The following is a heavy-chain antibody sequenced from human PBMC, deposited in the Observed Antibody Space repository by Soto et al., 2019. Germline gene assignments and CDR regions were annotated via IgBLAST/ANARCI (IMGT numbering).Heavy chain of an antibody. D-gene: IGHD3-22*01. CDR3: AKDYGRWYYDSSGYFDY. CDR1: GFTFSSYA. CDR2: ISGSGGST. V-gene: IGHV3-23*01. J-gene: IGHJ4*02. Sequence: AGGSLRLSCAASGFTFSSYAMSWVRQAPGKGLEWVSAISGSGGSTYYADSVKGRFTISRDNSKNTLYLQMNSLRAEDTAVYYCAKDYGRWYYDSSGYFDYWGQGTLVTVSS.